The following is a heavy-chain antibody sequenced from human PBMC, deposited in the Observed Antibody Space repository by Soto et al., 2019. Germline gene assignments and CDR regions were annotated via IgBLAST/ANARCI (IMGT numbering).Heavy chain of an antibody. CDR3: ARDHKGGYYYYGMDV. CDR2: ISSSGSTI. Sequence: GWSLRLSCAASGFTFSSYEMNLVRQAPGKGLEWVSYISSSGSTIYYADSVKGRFTISRDNAKNSLYLQMNSLRAEDTAVYYCARDHKGGYYYYGMDVWGQGPRSPSPQ. J-gene: IGHJ6*01. V-gene: IGHV3-48*03. CDR1: GFTFSSYE.